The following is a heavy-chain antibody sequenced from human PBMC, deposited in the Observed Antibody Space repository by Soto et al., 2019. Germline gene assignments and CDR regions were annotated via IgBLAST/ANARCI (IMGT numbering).Heavy chain of an antibody. J-gene: IGHJ6*02. V-gene: IGHV5-51*01. CDR3: AKDGEFNYYYYYGMDV. D-gene: IGHD3-10*01. CDR1: GFSFSKYT. CDR2: IHPGDSDT. Sequence: PGESLKISCEGSGFSFSKYTVGWVRQIPGKGLEWMGIIHPGDSDTRYSPSFQGQVTISADKSISTAYLQMNSLRAEDTAVYYCAKDGEFNYYYYYGMDVWGQGTTVTVSS.